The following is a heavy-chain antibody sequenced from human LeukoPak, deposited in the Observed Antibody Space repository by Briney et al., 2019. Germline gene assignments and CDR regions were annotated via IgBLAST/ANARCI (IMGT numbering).Heavy chain of an antibody. J-gene: IGHJ4*02. D-gene: IGHD6-6*01. CDR2: ISYDGSNK. V-gene: IGHV3-30*03. CDR1: GFTFSSYG. CDR3: ARDPLVRGSSPTFDY. Sequence: PGRSPRLSCAASGFTFSSYGMHWVRQAPGKGLEWVAVISYDGSNKYYADSVKGRFTISRDNSKNTLYLQMDSLRAEDTAVYYCARDPLVRGSSPTFDYWGQGTLVTVSS.